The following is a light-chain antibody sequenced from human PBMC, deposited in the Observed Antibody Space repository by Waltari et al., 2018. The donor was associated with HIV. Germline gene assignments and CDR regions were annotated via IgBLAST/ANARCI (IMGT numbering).Light chain of an antibody. V-gene: IGKV3-11*01. J-gene: IGKJ2*03. CDR1: QSVSSY. Sequence: EIVLTQSPATLSLSPGERATLSCRASQSVSSYLAWYQQKPGQAPRLLIYDASNRATGIPARFSGSGSGTDFTLTISSLEPEDFAVYYCQQRSNWPPEYSFGQGTKLEIK. CDR3: QQRSNWPPEYS. CDR2: DAS.